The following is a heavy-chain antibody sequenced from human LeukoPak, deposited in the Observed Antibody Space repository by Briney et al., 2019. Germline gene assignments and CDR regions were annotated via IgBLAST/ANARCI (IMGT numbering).Heavy chain of an antibody. Sequence: GASVKVSCKASGGTFSSYAISWVRQAPGQGLEWMGRIIPILGIVNYAQKFQGRVTITADKSTSTAYMELSSLRSEDTAVYYCARDRDYDXSGXHAFDIWGQGTMVTVSS. J-gene: IGHJ3*02. V-gene: IGHV1-69*04. CDR1: GGTFSSYA. D-gene: IGHD3-22*01. CDR2: IIPILGIV. CDR3: ARDRDYDXSGXHAFDI.